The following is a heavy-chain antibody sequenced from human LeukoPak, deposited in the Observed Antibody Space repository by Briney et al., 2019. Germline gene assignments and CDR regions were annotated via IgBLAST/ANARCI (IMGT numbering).Heavy chain of an antibody. Sequence: PGGSLRLSCAASGFTFSGSAIHWVRQSSGKGLEWVGRIRSNANNYATTYGASVNGRFSISRDDSENTAYLHMYSLKTEDTAVYYCSRVQAGRFSYFYMDVWGKGTTVIVSS. D-gene: IGHD6-19*01. CDR2: IRSNANNYAT. J-gene: IGHJ6*03. CDR1: GFTFSGSA. V-gene: IGHV3-73*01. CDR3: SRVQAGRFSYFYMDV.